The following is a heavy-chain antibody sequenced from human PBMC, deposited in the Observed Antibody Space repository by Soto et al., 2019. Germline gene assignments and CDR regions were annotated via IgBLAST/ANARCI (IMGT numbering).Heavy chain of an antibody. V-gene: IGHV4-34*01. D-gene: IGHD2-21*01. Sequence: QVQLQQWGAGLLKPSETLSLTCAVYGGSFSGYYWTWIRQPPGTGLEWIGEINHSGSTNYNPSLKSRVTISVDTSKNKFSLKLTSVTAAQTSVYYFARDKIPGLFGYWGQGTLVTVSS. J-gene: IGHJ4*02. CDR1: GGSFSGYY. CDR2: INHSGST. CDR3: ARDKIPGLFGY.